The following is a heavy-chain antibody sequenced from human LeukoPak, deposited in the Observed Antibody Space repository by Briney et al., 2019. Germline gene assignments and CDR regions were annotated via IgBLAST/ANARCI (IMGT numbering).Heavy chain of an antibody. Sequence: GRSLRLSCAASGFTFSSYGMHWVRQAPGKGLEWVAVISYDGSNKYCADSVKGRFTISRDSSKNTLYLQMDSLRPEDTAVYYCAKDAGSSWTKGGYYFDYWGQGTLVTVSS. D-gene: IGHD6-13*01. J-gene: IGHJ4*02. CDR3: AKDAGSSWTKGGYYFDY. CDR1: GFTFSSYG. CDR2: ISYDGSNK. V-gene: IGHV3-30*18.